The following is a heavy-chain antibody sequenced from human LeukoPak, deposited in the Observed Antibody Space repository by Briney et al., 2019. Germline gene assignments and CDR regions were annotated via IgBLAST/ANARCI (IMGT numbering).Heavy chain of an antibody. D-gene: IGHD3-22*01. J-gene: IGHJ4*02. Sequence: PSETLSLTCAVSGGSISSVYWWSWVRQPPGKGLEWIGEIYQSGSTNYNPSLKSRVIISVDKSKNQFSLKLSAVTAADTAVYYCARVPFYDGSGSYYFDYWGQGTLVTVSS. CDR3: ARVPFYDGSGSYYFDY. CDR2: IYQSGST. CDR1: GGSISSVYW. V-gene: IGHV4-4*02.